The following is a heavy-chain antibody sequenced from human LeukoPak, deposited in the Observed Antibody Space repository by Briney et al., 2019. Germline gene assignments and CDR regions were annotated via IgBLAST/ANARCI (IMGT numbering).Heavy chain of an antibody. CDR2: IIPIFGTA. V-gene: IGHV1-69*13. Sequence: SVKVSCKASGGTFSSYAISWVRQAPGQGLEWMGGIIPIFGTANYAQKFQGRVTITADESTSTAYMELSSLRSEDTAVYYCAKRPLKTYHVPATALPFDYWGQGTLVTVSS. CDR3: AKRPLKTYHVPATALPFDY. J-gene: IGHJ4*02. D-gene: IGHD2-2*01. CDR1: GGTFSSYA.